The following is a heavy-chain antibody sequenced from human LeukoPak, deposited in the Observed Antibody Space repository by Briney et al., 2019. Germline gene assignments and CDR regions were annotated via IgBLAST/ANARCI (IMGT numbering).Heavy chain of an antibody. CDR2: INPSGGRT. CDR3: ARANYSGSGSHYNPSFFDY. CDR1: GYSFTSYY. D-gene: IGHD3-10*01. J-gene: IGHJ4*02. V-gene: IGHV1-46*01. Sequence: ASVKVSCKASGYSFTSYYMHWVRQAPGHGLEWMGEINPSGGRTNYAQKFQGRVDMTRETSTSIVYMELSSLRSEVTAVYYCARANYSGSGSHYNPSFFDYWGQGTLVTVSS.